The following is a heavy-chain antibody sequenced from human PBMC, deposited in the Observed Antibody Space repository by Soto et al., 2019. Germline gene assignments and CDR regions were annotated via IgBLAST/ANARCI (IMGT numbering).Heavy chain of an antibody. CDR2: ISSGGSTK. Sequence: EGQLVESGGGWAKPGGSLSLSCAASGFTFSSFEMNWVRQAPGKGLECVAYISSGGSTKFYADSVKGRFTISRDNAKNSLLLKMHSLTAEDSAVYSCAREGAADGLDIWGQGTMVTVSS. V-gene: IGHV3-48*03. CDR1: GFTFSSFE. J-gene: IGHJ3*02. CDR3: AREGAADGLDI. D-gene: IGHD6-25*01.